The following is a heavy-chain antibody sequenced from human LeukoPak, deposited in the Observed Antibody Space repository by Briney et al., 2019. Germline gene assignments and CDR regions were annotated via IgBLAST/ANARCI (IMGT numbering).Heavy chain of an antibody. CDR2: IKQDGMEK. CDR1: GFTFSSYW. Sequence: GGSLRLSCAASGFTFSSYWMSWVRQAPGKGLEWVANIKQDGMEKYYVDSVKGRSTISRDNAKNSLYLQMNSLRAEDTAVYYCARSSRDGYISSNWFDPWGQGTLVTVSS. J-gene: IGHJ5*02. D-gene: IGHD5-24*01. V-gene: IGHV3-7*01. CDR3: ARSSRDGYISSNWFDP.